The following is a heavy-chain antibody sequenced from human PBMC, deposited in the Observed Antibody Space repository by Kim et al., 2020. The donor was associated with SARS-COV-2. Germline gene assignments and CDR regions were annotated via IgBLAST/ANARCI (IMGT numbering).Heavy chain of an antibody. V-gene: IGHV3-73*01. CDR1: GFTFSDSA. D-gene: IGHD1-1*01. Sequence: GGSLRLSCGASGFTFSDSAMHWVRQASGKGLEWVGRIRSKANGYATAYIESVKGRFTISRDDSRNTAYLQMNSLKTEDTAVYYCTRVPGKTLACWDAFDIWGQVTMVPVSS. J-gene: IGHJ3*02. CDR3: TRVPGKTLACWDAFDI. CDR2: IRSKANGYAT.